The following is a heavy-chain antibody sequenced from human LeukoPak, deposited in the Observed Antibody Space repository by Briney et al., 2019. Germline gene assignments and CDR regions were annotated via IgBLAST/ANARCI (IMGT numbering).Heavy chain of an antibody. D-gene: IGHD2-2*01. V-gene: IGHV1-2*02. J-gene: IGHJ6*03. Sequence: ASVKVSCKASGYTFNGYYIHWVRQAPGQGLEWMGWINPNSGGTNYAQKFQGRVTMTRDTSISTAYMELSRLRSDDTAVYYCARGSSIHVLLYHYYYMDVWGKGTTVAVSS. CDR3: ARGSSIHVLLYHYYYMDV. CDR1: GYTFNGYY. CDR2: INPNSGGT.